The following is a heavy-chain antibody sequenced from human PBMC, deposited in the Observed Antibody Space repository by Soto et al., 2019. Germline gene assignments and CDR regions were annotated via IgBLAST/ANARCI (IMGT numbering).Heavy chain of an antibody. D-gene: IGHD3-22*01. CDR1: GYTFTSYG. CDR3: ARSLLSHDSSGYSAY. CDR2: ISAYNGNT. Sequence: ASVKVSCKASGYTFTSYGISWVRQAPGQGLEWMGWISAYNGNTNYAQKLQGRVTMTTDTSTSTAYMELRSLRSDDTAVYYCARSLLSHDSSGYSAYWGQGTLVTVSS. J-gene: IGHJ4*02. V-gene: IGHV1-18*04.